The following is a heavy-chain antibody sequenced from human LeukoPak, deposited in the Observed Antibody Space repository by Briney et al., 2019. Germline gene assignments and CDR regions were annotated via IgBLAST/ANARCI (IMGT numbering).Heavy chain of an antibody. V-gene: IGHV4-59*01. D-gene: IGHD6-19*01. CDR2: IYYSGST. CDR1: GGSISSYY. J-gene: IGHJ4*02. Sequence: SETLSLTCTVSGGSISSYYWSWIRQPPGKGLEWIGYIYYSGSTNYNPSLKSRVTISVDTSKNQFSLKLSSVTAADTAVYYCARDPPAVGGSDYWGQGTLVTVSS. CDR3: ARDPPAVGGSDY.